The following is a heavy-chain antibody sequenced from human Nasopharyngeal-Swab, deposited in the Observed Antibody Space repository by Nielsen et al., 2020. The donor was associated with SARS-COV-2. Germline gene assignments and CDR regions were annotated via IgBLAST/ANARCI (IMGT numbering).Heavy chain of an antibody. CDR2: IKRDGSEK. J-gene: IGHJ6*02. Sequence: GESLKISCAASGFTFSSYWMSWVRQAPGKGLEWVANIKRDGSEKYYVDSVKGRFTISRDNAKNSLYLQMNSLRAEDTAVYYCARDPPGYSSGWYWDYYYGMDVWGQGTTVTVSS. CDR1: GFTFSSYW. V-gene: IGHV3-7*03. CDR3: ARDPPGYSSGWYWDYYYGMDV. D-gene: IGHD6-19*01.